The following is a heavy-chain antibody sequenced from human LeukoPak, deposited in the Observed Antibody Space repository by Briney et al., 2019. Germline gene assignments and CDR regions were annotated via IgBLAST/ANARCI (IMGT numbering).Heavy chain of an antibody. CDR3: AKQSWGSTYYFDY. D-gene: IGHD7-27*01. J-gene: IGHJ4*02. CDR2: ISYDGSNK. V-gene: IGHV3-30*18. Sequence: GRSLRLSCAASGFTLSSYGMHWVRQAPGKGLGWVAVISYDGSNKYYADSVKGRFTISRDNSKNTLYLQMNSLRAEDTAVYYCAKQSWGSTYYFDYWGQGTLVTVSS. CDR1: GFTLSSYG.